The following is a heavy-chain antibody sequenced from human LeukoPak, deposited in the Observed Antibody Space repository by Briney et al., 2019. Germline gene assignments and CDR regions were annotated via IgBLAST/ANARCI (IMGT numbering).Heavy chain of an antibody. Sequence: GGSLRLSCAASGFTFSSYGMHWVHQAPGKGLEWVAVIWYDGSNKYYADSVKGRFIISRDNSKNTLYLQMNSLRAEDTAVYYCARNIYVGATIDYWGQGTLVTVSS. J-gene: IGHJ4*02. CDR3: ARNIYVGATIDY. D-gene: IGHD5-12*01. V-gene: IGHV3-33*01. CDR2: IWYDGSNK. CDR1: GFTFSSYG.